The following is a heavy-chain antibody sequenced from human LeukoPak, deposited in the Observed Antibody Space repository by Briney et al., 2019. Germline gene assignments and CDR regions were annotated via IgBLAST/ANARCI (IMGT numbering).Heavy chain of an antibody. D-gene: IGHD2-21*02. CDR3: ARGDPTPYNWFDP. CDR1: GDSVSSGDYY. CDR2: IYYSGST. J-gene: IGHJ5*02. Sequence: SETLSLTCTVSGDSVSSGDYYWSWIRQPPGKGLEWIGYIYYSGSTNYNPSLKSRVTISVDTSKNQFSLKLSSVTAADTAVYYCARGDPTPYNWFDPWGQGTLVTVSS. V-gene: IGHV4-61*08.